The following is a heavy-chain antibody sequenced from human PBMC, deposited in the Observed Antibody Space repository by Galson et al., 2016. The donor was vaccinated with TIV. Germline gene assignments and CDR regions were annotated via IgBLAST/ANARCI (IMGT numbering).Heavy chain of an antibody. V-gene: IGHV3-23*01. CDR2: ISGGGGTT. Sequence: SLRLSCAASGFTFSNFAMLWVRQAPGKGLEWVSAISGGGGTTFSEDSVKGRFIISRDNSKNTVYLQMNSLRAEDTAVYYCVKLDSSGFYYVRRFVYWGQGTLVTVSS. CDR1: GFTFSNFA. J-gene: IGHJ4*02. D-gene: IGHD3-22*01. CDR3: VKLDSSGFYYVRRFVY.